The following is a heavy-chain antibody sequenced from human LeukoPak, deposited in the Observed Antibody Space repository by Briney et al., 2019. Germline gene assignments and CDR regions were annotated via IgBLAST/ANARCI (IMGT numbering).Heavy chain of an antibody. V-gene: IGHV4-61*01. CDR3: ARVCPITELYSGSYWGWFDP. Sequence: PSETLSLTCTVSGGSVSSGSYYWSWIRQPSGKGLEWIGYIYYSGSTNYNPSLKSRVTISVDASKNQFSLKLSSATAADTAVYYCARVCPITELYSGSYWGWFDPWGQGTLVTVSS. CDR1: GGSVSSGSYY. J-gene: IGHJ5*02. CDR2: IYYSGST. D-gene: IGHD1-26*01.